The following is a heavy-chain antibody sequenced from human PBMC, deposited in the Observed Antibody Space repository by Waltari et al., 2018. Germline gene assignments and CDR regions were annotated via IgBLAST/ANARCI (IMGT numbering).Heavy chain of an antibody. CDR2: IYYSGST. D-gene: IGHD2-2*01. J-gene: IGHJ4*02. CDR3: ARQRLSCGTTNCPHFGY. Sequence: QLQLQESGPGLVKPSETLSLTCTVSGGSISSSSYYWGWIHQPPGKGLEWIGSIYYSGSTYYNPSLKSRVTISVDTSKNQFSLKVTSVTAADTAVYYCARQRLSCGTTNCPHFGYWGRGSLVTVSS. CDR1: GGSISSSSYY. V-gene: IGHV4-39*07.